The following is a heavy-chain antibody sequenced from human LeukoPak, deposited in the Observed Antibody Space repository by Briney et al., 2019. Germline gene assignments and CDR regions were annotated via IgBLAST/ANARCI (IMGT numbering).Heavy chain of an antibody. V-gene: IGHV1-2*02. CDR3: GRDRDFWSGYFPSDY. J-gene: IGHJ4*02. D-gene: IGHD3-3*01. Sequence: ASVKVSCKASGYTFTGYYMHWVRQAPGQGVEWMGWINPNSGGTNYAQKFQGRVTMTRDTSISTAYMELSRLRSDDTAVYYCGRDRDFWSGYFPSDYWGQGTLVTVSS. CDR1: GYTFTGYY. CDR2: INPNSGGT.